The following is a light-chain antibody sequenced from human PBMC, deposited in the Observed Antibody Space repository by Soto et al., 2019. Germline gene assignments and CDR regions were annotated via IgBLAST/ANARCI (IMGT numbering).Light chain of an antibody. Sequence: QSALTQPPSASGSPGQSVTISCTGTSSDVGGYNYVSWYQQHSGKAPKIMIYEVSKRPSGVPDRFSGSKSGNTASLTVSGLQAEDEADYYCSSYAGSNNFVVFGGGTKLTVL. CDR3: SSYAGSNNFVV. CDR1: SSDVGGYNY. CDR2: EVS. J-gene: IGLJ2*01. V-gene: IGLV2-8*01.